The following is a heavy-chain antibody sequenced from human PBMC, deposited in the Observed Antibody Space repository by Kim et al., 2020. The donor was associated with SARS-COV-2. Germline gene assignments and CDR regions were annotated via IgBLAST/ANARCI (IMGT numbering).Heavy chain of an antibody. CDR3: ATLRPNNYVCGLDP. V-gene: IGHV3-30*02. D-gene: IGHD2-8*01. CDR1: GLSFSSYG. CDR2: IWSDGNRP. Sequence: GGSLRLSCAASGLSFSSYGVHWVRQAPGKGLEWVALIWSDGNRPKYGDSVRGRFTISRDNSKSMVYLQMNSLRVEDTAAYYCATLRPNNYVCGLDPWAQGTQVTVSS. J-gene: IGHJ5*02.